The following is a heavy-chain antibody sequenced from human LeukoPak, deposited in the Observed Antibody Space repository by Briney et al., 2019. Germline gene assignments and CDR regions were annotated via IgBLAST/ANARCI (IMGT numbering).Heavy chain of an antibody. D-gene: IGHD3-10*01. Sequence: SQTLSLTCAISGDRVSSNSAAWNWIRQSPSRGLEWLGRTYYTSKWYNDYAVSVKSRITINPDKSKNQSSPQLNSVTPEDTAVYYCARADFYYGSGSYFQRGAFDIWGQGTMVTVSS. CDR1: GDRVSSNSAA. V-gene: IGHV6-1*01. J-gene: IGHJ3*02. CDR2: TYYTSKWYN. CDR3: ARADFYYGSGSYFQRGAFDI.